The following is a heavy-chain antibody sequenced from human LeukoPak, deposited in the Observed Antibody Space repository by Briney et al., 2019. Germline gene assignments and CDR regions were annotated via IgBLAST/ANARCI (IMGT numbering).Heavy chain of an antibody. Sequence: ASVKVSCKASGYTFTSYDINWVRQATGQGLEWMGWMNPNSGNTGYAQKFQGRVTMTRSTSISTAYMELSSLRSEDTAVYYCARGSPNRGFSSRLWYFDLWGRGTLVTVSS. CDR2: MNPNSGNT. CDR1: GYTFTSYD. J-gene: IGHJ2*01. D-gene: IGHD7-27*01. V-gene: IGHV1-8*01. CDR3: ARGSPNRGFSSRLWYFDL.